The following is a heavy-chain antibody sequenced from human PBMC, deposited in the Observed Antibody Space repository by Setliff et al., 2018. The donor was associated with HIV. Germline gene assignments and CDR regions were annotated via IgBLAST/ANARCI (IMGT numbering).Heavy chain of an antibody. CDR3: TRGGFFGVADRRALAN. J-gene: IGHJ4*02. CDR1: GYTFTSYD. CDR2: MNPNSGST. Sequence: SVKVSCKASGYTFTSYDINWVRQAPGRGLEWMGWMNPNSGSTDYAQRFQGRVTISRDTSISTTYMELSSLTSEDTAVYYCTRGGFFGVADRRALANWDQGTLVTVS. D-gene: IGHD3-3*01. V-gene: IGHV1-8*01.